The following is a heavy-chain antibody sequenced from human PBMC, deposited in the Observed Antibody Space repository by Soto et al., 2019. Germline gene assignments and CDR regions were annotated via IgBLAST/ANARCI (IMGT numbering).Heavy chain of an antibody. D-gene: IGHD6-6*01. CDR3: VRATAARQRDYSYHYYLHI. CDR1: GYTFINYY. CDR2: INPNGGST. Sequence: QVQLVQSGAEVKKPGASVKVSRKASGYTFINYYIHWVRQAPGQGLEWMGVINPNGGSTVYAQKFQGRVTRTRDTSTSTVYVELSSLRSDDTALYFCVRATAARQRDYSYHYYLHIWGKGTTVTVSS. V-gene: IGHV1-46*03. J-gene: IGHJ6*03.